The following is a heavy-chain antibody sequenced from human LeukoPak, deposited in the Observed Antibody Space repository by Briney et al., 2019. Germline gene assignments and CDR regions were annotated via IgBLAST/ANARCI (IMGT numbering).Heavy chain of an antibody. Sequence: SETLSLTCTVSGVSISSSSYYWGWIRQPPGKGLEWIGSIYYSGSTYYNPSLKSRVTISVDTSKNQFSLKLSSVTAADTAVYYCANGKDGDYVDAWGQGTLVTVSS. CDR1: GVSISSSSYY. J-gene: IGHJ5*02. CDR3: ANGKDGDYVDA. D-gene: IGHD4-17*01. CDR2: IYYSGST. V-gene: IGHV4-39*01.